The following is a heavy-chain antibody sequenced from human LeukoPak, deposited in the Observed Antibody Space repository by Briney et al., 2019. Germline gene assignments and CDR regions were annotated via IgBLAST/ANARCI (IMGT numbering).Heavy chain of an antibody. CDR3: AKVNRAAAGGHDY. D-gene: IGHD6-13*01. CDR1: GFTFSNYG. CDR2: IRFVGGHK. Sequence: PGGSLRLSCAAPGFTFSNYGMFWVRQAPGKGLDWVAFIRFVGGHKYYADSVKGRFTISRDNSKNTLYLQMNSLRAEDTAVYYCAKVNRAAAGGHDYWGQGTLVTVSS. V-gene: IGHV3-30*02. J-gene: IGHJ4*02.